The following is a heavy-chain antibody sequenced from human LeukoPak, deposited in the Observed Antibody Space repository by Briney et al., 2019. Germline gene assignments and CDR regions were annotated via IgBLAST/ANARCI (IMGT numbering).Heavy chain of an antibody. CDR3: AKGYLVDQQLVLGY. Sequence: GGSLRLSCAASGFTFSSHGMHWVRQAPGKGLEWVAFIRYDGSNKYYADSVKGRFTISRDNSKNTLYLQMNSLRAEDTAVYYCAKGYLVDQQLVLGYWGQGTLVTVSS. CDR2: IRYDGSNK. CDR1: GFTFSSHG. J-gene: IGHJ4*02. V-gene: IGHV3-30*02. D-gene: IGHD6-13*01.